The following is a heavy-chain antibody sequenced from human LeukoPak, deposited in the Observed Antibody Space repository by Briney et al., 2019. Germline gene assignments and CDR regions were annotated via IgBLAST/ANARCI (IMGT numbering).Heavy chain of an antibody. CDR2: INWNSGST. CDR1: GFTFDDYG. V-gene: IGHV3-20*04. CDR3: ARGHDILTGDYYMDV. Sequence: GGSLRLSCAASGFTFDDYGMSWVRQAPGKGLEWVSGINWNSGSTGYADSVKGRFTISRDNAKNSLYLQMNSLRAEDTALYYCARGHDILTGDYYMDVWGKGTTVTVSS. J-gene: IGHJ6*03. D-gene: IGHD3-9*01.